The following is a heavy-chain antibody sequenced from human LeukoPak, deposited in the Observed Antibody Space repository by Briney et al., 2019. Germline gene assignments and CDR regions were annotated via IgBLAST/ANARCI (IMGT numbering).Heavy chain of an antibody. J-gene: IGHJ4*02. CDR3: ARYESGYDYDWFDY. V-gene: IGHV4-34*01. CDR1: GGSFSGYY. Sequence: SETLSLTCAVYGGSFSGYYWSWIRQPPGKGLEWIGEINHSGSTNYNPSPKSRVTISVDTSKNQFSLKLSSVTAADTAVYYCARYESGYDYDWFDYWGQGTLVTVSS. D-gene: IGHD5-12*01. CDR2: INHSGST.